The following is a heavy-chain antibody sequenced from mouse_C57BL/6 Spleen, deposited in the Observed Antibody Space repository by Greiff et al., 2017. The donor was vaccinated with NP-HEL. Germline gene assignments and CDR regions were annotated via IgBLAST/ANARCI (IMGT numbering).Heavy chain of an antibody. CDR2: IDPETGGT. J-gene: IGHJ4*01. CDR3: TRGGLRRLDY. CDR1: GYTFTDYA. D-gene: IGHD2-4*01. Sequence: QVQLKQSGAELVRPGASVTLSCKASGYTFTDYAMHWVKPTPVHGLEWIGAIDPETGGTACNQKFKGKAILTADKSSSTAYMELRSLTSEDSAVYYCTRGGLRRLDYWGQGTSVTVSS. V-gene: IGHV1-15*01.